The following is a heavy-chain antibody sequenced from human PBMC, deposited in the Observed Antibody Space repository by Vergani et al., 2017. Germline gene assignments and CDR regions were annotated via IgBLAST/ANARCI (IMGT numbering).Heavy chain of an antibody. V-gene: IGHV4-61*02. CDR3: ARDSWTSELRGVYWFDT. D-gene: IGHD3-10*01. Sequence: QVQLHASGPGLVKPSQTLSLTCTVSGGSITSGSFYWSWIRQPAGKGLEWIGRIHSSGTTNYNPSLKSRGTLSVDTSKNQLSLRMTSVTAADTAVYYCARDSWTSELRGVYWFDTWGQGTLVSVSS. CDR1: GGSITSGSFY. CDR2: IHSSGTT. J-gene: IGHJ5*02.